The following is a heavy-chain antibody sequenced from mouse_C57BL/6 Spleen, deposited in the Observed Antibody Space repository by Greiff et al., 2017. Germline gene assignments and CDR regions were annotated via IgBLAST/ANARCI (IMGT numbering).Heavy chain of an antibody. D-gene: IGHD2-1*01. CDR3: ASYYSDFAY. V-gene: IGHV1-42*01. CDR2: INPSTGGT. Sequence: SGPELVKPGASVKISCKASGYSFTGYYMNWVKQSPEKSLEWIGEINPSTGGTTYNQKFKAKATLTVDKSSSTAYMQLKSLTSEDSAVYYCASYYSDFAYWGQGTLVTVSA. J-gene: IGHJ3*01. CDR1: GYSFTGYY.